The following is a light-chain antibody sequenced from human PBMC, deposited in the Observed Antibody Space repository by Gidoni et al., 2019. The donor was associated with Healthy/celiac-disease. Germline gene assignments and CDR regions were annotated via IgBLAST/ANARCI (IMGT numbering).Light chain of an antibody. CDR2: DAS. CDR1: QGISSA. J-gene: IGKJ3*01. Sequence: AIQLTQSPSSLSASVGDRVTITCRASQGISSALAWYQQKPGKAPKLLIYDASSLESGVPSRFSGSGSGTDFTLTISSLQPEDFATYYCQQFNSYPPFTFGPGTKVEIK. CDR3: QQFNSYPPFT. V-gene: IGKV1-13*02.